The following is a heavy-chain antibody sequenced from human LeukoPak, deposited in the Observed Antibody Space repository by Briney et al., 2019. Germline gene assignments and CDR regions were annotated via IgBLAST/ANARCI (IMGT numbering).Heavy chain of an antibody. CDR2: IRYDASNK. J-gene: IGHJ2*01. CDR3: AKDFSSSSLGSWYFDL. CDR1: GFTFSDYG. D-gene: IGHD6-13*01. Sequence: GGSLRLSCAASGFTFSDYGMHWVRQAPGKGLERVAFIRYDASNKYYGDSVKGGFTVSRDNVKNTLYLQMNSLRTEDTAVYYCAKDFSSSSLGSWYFDLWGRGALVTVYS. V-gene: IGHV3-30*02.